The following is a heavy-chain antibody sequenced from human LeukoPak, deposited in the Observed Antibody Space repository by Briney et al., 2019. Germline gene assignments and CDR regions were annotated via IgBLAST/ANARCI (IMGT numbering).Heavy chain of an antibody. V-gene: IGHV1-8*03. CDR3: ARGYSSGWGHVDY. Sequence: GASVKVSCKASVYTFTSYDINCVRQATGQGLEWMGWVNPNSGNTGYAQKFQGRVTITRNTSISTAYMELSSLRSEDTAVYYCARGYSSGWGHVDYWGQGTLVTVSS. CDR1: VYTFTSYD. D-gene: IGHD6-19*01. CDR2: VNPNSGNT. J-gene: IGHJ4*02.